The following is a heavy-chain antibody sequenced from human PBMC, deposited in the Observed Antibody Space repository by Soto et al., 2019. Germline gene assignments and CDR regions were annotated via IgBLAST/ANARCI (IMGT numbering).Heavy chain of an antibody. CDR2: VYFIGIT. J-gene: IGHJ5*02. Sequence: SETLALTCSVSGDSVSSGDYYWSWILQPPGKGLELIGHVYFIGITNYIPSLKSRLTMSVDTAKNQFSLKLNSVTAADTAVYYCARIPVEKYMIYWSDPWGQGTQVTVSS. V-gene: IGHV4-61*08. CDR3: ARIPVEKYMIYWSDP. CDR1: GDSVSSGDYY. D-gene: IGHD3-16*01.